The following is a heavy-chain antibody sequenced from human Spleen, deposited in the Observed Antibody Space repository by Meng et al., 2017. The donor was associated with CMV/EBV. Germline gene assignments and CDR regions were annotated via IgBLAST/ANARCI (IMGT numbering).Heavy chain of an antibody. J-gene: IGHJ6*02. V-gene: IGHV3-74*01. Sequence: GGSLRLSCAASGFTFSSYSMNWVRQAPGKGLVWVSRINSDGSSTSYADSVKGRFTISRDNAKNTLYLQMNSLRAEDTAVYYCARATVIFGVVIIEGYGMDVWGQGTTVTVSS. CDR2: INSDGSST. D-gene: IGHD3-3*01. CDR3: ARATVIFGVVIIEGYGMDV. CDR1: GFTFSSYS.